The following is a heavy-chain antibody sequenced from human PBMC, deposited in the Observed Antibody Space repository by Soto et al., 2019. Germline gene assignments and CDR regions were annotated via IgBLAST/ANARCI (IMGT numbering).Heavy chain of an antibody. Sequence: GGSLRLSCAASGFTFDDYTMHWVRQAPGKGLEWVSLISWDGGSTYYADSVKGRFTISRDNSKNSLYLQMNSLRTEDTALYYCAGAISVSYYYYYMDVWGKVTTVNVSS. CDR3: AGAISVSYYYYYMDV. D-gene: IGHD1-26*01. V-gene: IGHV3-43*01. CDR2: ISWDGGST. J-gene: IGHJ6*03. CDR1: GFTFDDYT.